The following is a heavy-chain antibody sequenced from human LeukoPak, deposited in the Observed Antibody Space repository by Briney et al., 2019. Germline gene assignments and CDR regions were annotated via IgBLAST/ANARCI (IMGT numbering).Heavy chain of an antibody. CDR3: ASPVTIFGIGHAFDI. D-gene: IGHD3-3*01. J-gene: IGHJ3*02. CDR1: GGTFSSYA. CDR2: IIPIFGTA. Sequence: ASVKVSCKASGGTFSSYAISWVRQAPGQGLEWMGGIIPIFGTANYAQKFQGRVTITADESTSTAYMELSSLRSEDTAVYYCASPVTIFGIGHAFDIWGQGTMVTVSS. V-gene: IGHV1-69*13.